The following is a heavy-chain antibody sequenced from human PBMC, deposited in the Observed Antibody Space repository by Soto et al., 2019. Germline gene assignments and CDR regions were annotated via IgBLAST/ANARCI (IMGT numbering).Heavy chain of an antibody. Sequence: QVQLVQSGAEVKKPGSSVKVSCKASGGTFSSYAISWVRQAPGQGLEWMGGIIPIFGTANYAQKFQGRVTITADESTSTAYMALSSLRSEDTAVYYCASALDGYNRRLYFDYWGQGTLVTVSS. CDR3: ASALDGYNRRLYFDY. D-gene: IGHD5-12*01. V-gene: IGHV1-69*12. CDR2: IIPIFGTA. CDR1: GGTFSSYA. J-gene: IGHJ4*02.